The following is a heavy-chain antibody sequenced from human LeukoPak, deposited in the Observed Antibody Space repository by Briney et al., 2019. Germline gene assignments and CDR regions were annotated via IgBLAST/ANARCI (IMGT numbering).Heavy chain of an antibody. CDR3: AKDWRAYYYDSSGYWPYYFDY. CDR1: GFTFSSYA. CDR2: ISYDGSNK. J-gene: IGHJ4*02. D-gene: IGHD3-22*01. V-gene: IGHV3-30-3*01. Sequence: GGSLRLSCAASGFTFSSYAMHWVRRAPGKGLEWVALISYDGSNKYYADSVKGRSTISRDNSKNTLYLQMNSLRAEDTAVYYCAKDWRAYYYDSSGYWPYYFDYWGQGTLVTVSS.